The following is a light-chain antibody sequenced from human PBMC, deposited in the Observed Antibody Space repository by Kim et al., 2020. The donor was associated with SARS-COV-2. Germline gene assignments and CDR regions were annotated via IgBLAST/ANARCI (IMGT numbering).Light chain of an antibody. CDR3: MQGTHWPPYT. CDR2: KVS. J-gene: IGKJ2*01. V-gene: IGKV2-30*02. Sequence: DVVMTQSPLSLPVTLGQPASISCRSTQGLVHSDGNTYLNWFQQRPGQSPRRLIYKVSNRDPGVPDRFSGSGSGTDFTLEISRVEADDVGVYYCMQGTHWPPYTLGQGTKLEI. CDR1: QGLVHSDGNTY.